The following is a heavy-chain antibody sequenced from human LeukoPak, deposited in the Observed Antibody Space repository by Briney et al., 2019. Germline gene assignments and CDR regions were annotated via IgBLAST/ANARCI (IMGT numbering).Heavy chain of an antibody. V-gene: IGHV4-4*02. CDR1: GGSISSSNW. CDR2: IYHSGST. Sequence: SETLSLTCAVSGGSISSSNWWSWVRQPPGKGLEWIGEIYHSGSTNYNPSLKSRVTISVDKSKNQFSLKLSSVTAADTAVYYCARGEQWLVLNYGMDVWGQGTTVTVSS. CDR3: ARGEQWLVLNYGMDV. D-gene: IGHD6-19*01. J-gene: IGHJ6*02.